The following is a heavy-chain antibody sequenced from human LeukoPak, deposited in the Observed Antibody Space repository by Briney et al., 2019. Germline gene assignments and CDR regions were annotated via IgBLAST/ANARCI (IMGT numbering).Heavy chain of an antibody. CDR1: GYSISSGYY. D-gene: IGHD3-22*01. J-gene: IGHJ4*02. V-gene: IGHV4-38-2*01. Sequence: PSETLSLTCAVSGYSISSGYYWGWIRQPPGKGLEWIGSIHHSGSTYYNPSLKSRVTISVDTSKNQFSLKLSSVTAADTAVYYCARRGGDSSGYYWDYWGQGTLVTVSS. CDR3: ARRGGDSSGYYWDY. CDR2: IHHSGST.